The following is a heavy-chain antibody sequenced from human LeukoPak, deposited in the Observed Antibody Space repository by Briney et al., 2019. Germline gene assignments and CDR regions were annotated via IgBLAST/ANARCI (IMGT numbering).Heavy chain of an antibody. Sequence: GASVKVSCKASGFTFTSYDIKWVRQATGQGLEWLGWMSPNSGDTGYAQKFQGRVTMTSDSSISTAYMELSSLRSEDTAIYYCVRTPPNWGFDYWGQGTLVTVSS. CDR1: GFTFTSYD. CDR2: MSPNSGDT. CDR3: VRTPPNWGFDY. J-gene: IGHJ4*02. V-gene: IGHV1-8*01. D-gene: IGHD7-27*01.